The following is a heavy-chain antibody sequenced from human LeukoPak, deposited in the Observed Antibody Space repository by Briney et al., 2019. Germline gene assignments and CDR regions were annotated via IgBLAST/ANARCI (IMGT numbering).Heavy chain of an antibody. D-gene: IGHD3-22*01. J-gene: IGHJ5*02. CDR2: ISISGST. CDR3: ARASSDYSLSWFDP. V-gene: IGHV4-4*07. Sequence: SETLSLTCSVSGASISSWYWNWIRQSAEKGLEWIGHISISGSTRYNPSLRSRVTMSLDTFKNQFSLKLNSVTAADTAVYYCARASSDYSLSWFDPWGQGTLVTVSS. CDR1: GASISSWY.